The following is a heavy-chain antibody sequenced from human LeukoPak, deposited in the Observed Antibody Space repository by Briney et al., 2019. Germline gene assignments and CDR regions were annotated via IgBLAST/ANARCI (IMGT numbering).Heavy chain of an antibody. Sequence: SETLSLTCTVSGYSISSGYYWGWIRQPPGKGLEWIGSIYHSGSTYYNPSLKSRVTISVDTSKNQFSLKLSSVTAADTAVYYCARVVSQLVRYYFDYWGQGTLVTVSS. CDR2: IYHSGST. CDR3: ARVVSQLVRYYFDY. D-gene: IGHD6-13*01. V-gene: IGHV4-38-2*02. CDR1: GYSISSGYY. J-gene: IGHJ4*02.